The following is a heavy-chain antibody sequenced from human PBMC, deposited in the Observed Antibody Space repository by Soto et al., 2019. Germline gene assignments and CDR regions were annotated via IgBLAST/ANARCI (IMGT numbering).Heavy chain of an antibody. CDR2: IIAYNGNT. D-gene: IGHD6-6*01. V-gene: IGHV1-18*01. CDR1: GGTFSSYA. J-gene: IGHJ5*02. CDR3: ARGPREGQLVVEDWFDP. Sequence: GASVKVSCKASGGTFSSYAISWVRQAPGQGLEWMGGIIAYNGNTNYTQKLQGRVTMTTDTSTSTAYMELRSLRSDDTAVYYCARGPREGQLVVEDWFDPWGQGTLVTVSS.